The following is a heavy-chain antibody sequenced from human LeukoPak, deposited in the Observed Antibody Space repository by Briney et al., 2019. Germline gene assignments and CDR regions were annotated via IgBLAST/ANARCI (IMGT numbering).Heavy chain of an antibody. CDR2: IKTDGSNA. V-gene: IGHV3-74*01. Sequence: GGSLRLSCAASRFTFSSYWMHWVRQAPGKGLVWVSRIKTDGSNATYADSVKGRFTISRDNAKNTLYLQMNSLRAEDAAIYYCARGFYSLDYWGQGTLVTVSS. CDR3: ARGFYSLDY. J-gene: IGHJ4*02. CDR1: RFTFSSYW. D-gene: IGHD2-15*01.